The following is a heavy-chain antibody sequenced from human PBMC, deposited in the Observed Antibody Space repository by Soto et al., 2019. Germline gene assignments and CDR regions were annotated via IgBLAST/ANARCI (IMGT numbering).Heavy chain of an antibody. CDR1: GFTFSSYE. CDR3: AREEVTMVRGVIIGYTYYGMDV. D-gene: IGHD3-10*01. J-gene: IGHJ6*02. V-gene: IGHV3-48*03. CDR2: ISSSGSTI. Sequence: PGGSLRLSCAASGFTFSSYEMNWVRQAPGKGLEWVSYISSSGSTIYYADSVKGRFTISRDNAKNSLYLQMNSLRAEDTAVYYCAREEVTMVRGVIIGYTYYGMDVWGQGTTVTVSS.